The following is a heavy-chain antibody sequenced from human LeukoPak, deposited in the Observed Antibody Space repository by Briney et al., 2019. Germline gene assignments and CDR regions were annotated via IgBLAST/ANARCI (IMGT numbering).Heavy chain of an antibody. J-gene: IGHJ1*01. D-gene: IGHD6-13*01. V-gene: IGHV3-23*01. CDR1: GFTFSSYA. CDR3: APSSSWYTSMAEYFQH. Sequence: GASLRLSCAASGFTFSSYAMSWVRQAPGKGLEWVSAISGSGGSTYYADSVKGRFTISRDNSKNTLYLQMNSLRAEDTAVYYCAPSSSWYTSMAEYFQHWGQGTLVTVSS. CDR2: ISGSGGST.